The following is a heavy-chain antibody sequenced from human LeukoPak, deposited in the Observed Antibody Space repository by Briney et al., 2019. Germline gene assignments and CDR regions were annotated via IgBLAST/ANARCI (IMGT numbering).Heavy chain of an antibody. CDR1: GGTFSSYA. D-gene: IGHD3-22*01. CDR2: IIPIFGIA. J-gene: IGHJ4*02. V-gene: IGHV1-69*04. CDR3: AGTYYYDSSGSYYFDY. Sequence: PVKVSCKASGGTFSSYAISWVRQAPGQGLEWMGRIIPIFGIANYAQKFQGRVTITADKSTSTAYMELSSLRSEDTAVYYCAGTYYYDSSGSYYFDYWGQGTLVTVSS.